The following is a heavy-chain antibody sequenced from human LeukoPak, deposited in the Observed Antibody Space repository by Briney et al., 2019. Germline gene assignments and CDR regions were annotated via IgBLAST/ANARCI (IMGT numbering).Heavy chain of an antibody. Sequence: PSETLSLTCAVYGGSFSGYYWSWIRQPPGKGLEWIGEINHSGSTNYNPSLKSRVTISVDTSKNQFSLKLSSVTAADTAVYYCARGGRRDWFQLLYFDYWGQGTLVTVSS. CDR3: ARGGRRDWFQLLYFDY. V-gene: IGHV4-34*01. CDR1: GGSFSGYY. CDR2: INHSGST. D-gene: IGHD2-2*01. J-gene: IGHJ4*02.